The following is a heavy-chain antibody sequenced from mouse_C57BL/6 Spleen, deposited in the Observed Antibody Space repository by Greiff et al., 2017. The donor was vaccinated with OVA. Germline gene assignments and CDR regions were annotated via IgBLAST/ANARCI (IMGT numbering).Heavy chain of an antibody. D-gene: IGHD6-1*01. V-gene: IGHV1-22*01. CDR1: GYTFTDYN. CDR3: ARESPSWYFDV. J-gene: IGHJ1*03. CDR2: INPNNGGT. Sequence: VQLQQSGPELVKPGASVKMSCKASGYTFTDYNMHWVKQSHGKSLEWIGYINPNNGGTSYNQKFKGKATLTVNKSSSTAYMELRSLTSEESAVYYCARESPSWYFDVWGTGTTVTVSS.